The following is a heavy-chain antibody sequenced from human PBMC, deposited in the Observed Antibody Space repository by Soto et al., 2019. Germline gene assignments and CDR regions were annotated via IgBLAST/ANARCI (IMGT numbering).Heavy chain of an antibody. CDR1: GFTFSSYG. CDR3: XXXXXXXXXXXXXXXXXSDY. CDR2: XXYDGSNK. Sequence: QVQLVESGGGVVQPGRSLRLSCAASGFTFSSYGMHWVRXAPGXXXXXXXXXXYDGSNKYYADSVKGRXTISXDNSXXXXXXXXXXXXXXXXXXXXXXXXXXXXXXXXXXXXXXSDYWGQGTLVTVSS. J-gene: IGHJ4*02. V-gene: IGHV3-33*01.